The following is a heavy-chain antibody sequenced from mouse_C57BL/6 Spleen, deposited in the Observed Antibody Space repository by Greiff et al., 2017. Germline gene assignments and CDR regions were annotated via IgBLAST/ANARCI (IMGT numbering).Heavy chain of an antibody. CDR3: TRACNSPCYFDY. CDR2: ISYDGRN. D-gene: IGHD2-1*01. Sequence: EVKLQESGPGLVKPSQSLSLTCSVTGYSITSGYYWNWIRQFPGNKLAWMGYISYDGRNNYNPSLQNRIPITRDTSQNQLFLKLNTVTTEDTAAYYCTRACNSPCYFDYWGQGTTLTVSS. CDR1: GYSITSGYY. V-gene: IGHV3-6*01. J-gene: IGHJ2*01.